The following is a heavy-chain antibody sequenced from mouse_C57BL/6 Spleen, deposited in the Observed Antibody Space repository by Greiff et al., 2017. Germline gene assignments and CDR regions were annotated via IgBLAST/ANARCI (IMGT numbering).Heavy chain of an antibody. CDR2: INPNNGGT. J-gene: IGHJ2*01. V-gene: IGHV1-18*01. Sequence: EVQLQQSGPELVKPGASVKIPCKASGYTFTDYNMDWVKQSHGKSLEWIGDINPNNGGTIYTQKFKGKATLTVDKSSSTAYMELRSLTSEDTAVYYCARDGSSHFDYWGQGTTLTVSS. CDR3: ARDGSSHFDY. D-gene: IGHD1-1*01. CDR1: GYTFTDYN.